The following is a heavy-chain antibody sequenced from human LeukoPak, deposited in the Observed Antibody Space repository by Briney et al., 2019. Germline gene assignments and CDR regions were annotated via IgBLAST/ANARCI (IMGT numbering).Heavy chain of an antibody. V-gene: IGHV4-30-4*08. CDR3: AREGVTMVRRHFDY. CDR1: GGSIRSGDYY. D-gene: IGHD3-10*01. Sequence: SETLSLTCTVSGGSIRSGDYYWSWIRQPPGKGLEWIWYIYYSGSTYYNPSLKSRVTISVDTSKNQFSLKLSSVTAADTAVYYCAREGVTMVRRHFDYWGQGTLVTVSS. J-gene: IGHJ4*02. CDR2: IYYSGST.